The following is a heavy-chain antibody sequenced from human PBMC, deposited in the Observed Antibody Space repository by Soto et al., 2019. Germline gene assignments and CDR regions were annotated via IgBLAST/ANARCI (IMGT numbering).Heavy chain of an antibody. D-gene: IGHD5-12*01. Sequence: GGSLRLSCAASGFTFSNYWMSWVRQAPGKGLEWVANIKEDGSEKYYVDSVEGRFTISRDNAKNSLYLQMDSLRTEDTAVYYCAKDRGNGYGPQEIWGQGTLVTVSS. V-gene: IGHV3-7*01. CDR2: IKEDGSEK. CDR1: GFTFSNYW. J-gene: IGHJ4*02. CDR3: AKDRGNGYGPQEI.